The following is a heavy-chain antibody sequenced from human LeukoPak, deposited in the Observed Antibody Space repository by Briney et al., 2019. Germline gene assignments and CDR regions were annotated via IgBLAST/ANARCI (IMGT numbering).Heavy chain of an antibody. J-gene: IGHJ6*04. CDR1: GGSISSGDYY. CDR3: ARDWVVLLWFGELSHGMDV. Sequence: PSATLSLTCTVSGGSISSGDYYWRWIRQPPGKGLEWIGYIYYSGSTYYNPSLKSRVTISVDTSKNQFSLKLSSVTAADTAVYYCARDWVVLLWFGELSHGMDVWGKGTTVTVSS. D-gene: IGHD3-10*01. CDR2: IYYSGST. V-gene: IGHV4-30-4*01.